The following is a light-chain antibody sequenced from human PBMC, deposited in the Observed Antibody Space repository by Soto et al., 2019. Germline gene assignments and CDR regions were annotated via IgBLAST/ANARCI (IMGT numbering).Light chain of an antibody. CDR3: CSYTGNYTLV. V-gene: IGLV2-11*01. CDR1: SSDIGGYNY. J-gene: IGLJ2*01. CDR2: DVS. Sequence: QSALTQPRSVSGSPGQSVTISCIGTSSDIGGYNYVSWYQQHPGKAPKLMIYDVSKRPSGVPDRFSGSKSGNTASLTISGLQAEDEADFYCCSYTGNYTLVFGGGTKLTVL.